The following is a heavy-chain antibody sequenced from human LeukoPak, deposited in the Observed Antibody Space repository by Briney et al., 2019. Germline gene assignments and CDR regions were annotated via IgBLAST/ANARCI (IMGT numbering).Heavy chain of an antibody. CDR3: ARDQGVDYDFWSGSVFPDAFDI. D-gene: IGHD3-3*01. J-gene: IGHJ3*02. V-gene: IGHV1-46*01. Sequence: GASVKVSCKASGDSLTKYYIHWVRQAPGQGLEWMGIINPSDGSTTYTQKFQGRVTMTTDTSTSTVNMELSSLRSDDTAVYYCARDQGVDYDFWSGSVFPDAFDIWGQGTMVTVSS. CDR2: INPSDGST. CDR1: GDSLTKYY.